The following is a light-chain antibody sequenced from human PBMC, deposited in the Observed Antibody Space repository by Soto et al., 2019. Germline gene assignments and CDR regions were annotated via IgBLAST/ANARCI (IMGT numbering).Light chain of an antibody. Sequence: QSALTQPTSASGSPGQSVTISCTGTSSDVGGYNYVSWYQQHPGKAPKLMIYEVSKRPSGVPDRFSGSKSGNTASLTVSGLQAEDEADYYCSSYAGSNIVVFGGGTQLTVL. CDR3: SSYAGSNIVV. J-gene: IGLJ2*01. V-gene: IGLV2-8*01. CDR2: EVS. CDR1: SSDVGGYNY.